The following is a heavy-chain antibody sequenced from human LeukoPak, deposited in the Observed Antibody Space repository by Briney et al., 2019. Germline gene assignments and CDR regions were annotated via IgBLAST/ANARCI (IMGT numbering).Heavy chain of an antibody. Sequence: GGSLRLSCASSGFTFGTYGMNWVRQAPEKGLEWVSYISSRSDSENYADSVKGRFTISRDNIRNLLYLQMNSLRAGDTAVYFCARDSTRILGLFDYWGQGTLVTISS. CDR2: ISSRSDSE. J-gene: IGHJ4*02. V-gene: IGHV3-48*01. CDR1: GFTFGTYG. D-gene: IGHD2/OR15-2a*01. CDR3: ARDSTRILGLFDY.